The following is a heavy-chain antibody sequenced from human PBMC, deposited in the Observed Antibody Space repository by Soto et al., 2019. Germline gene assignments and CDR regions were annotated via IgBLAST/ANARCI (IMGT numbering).Heavy chain of an antibody. J-gene: IGHJ5*02. CDR1: GFTFSSYG. CDR3: ANYCRSTSCFSGGLEH. CDR2: ISDDGSNK. D-gene: IGHD2-2*01. Sequence: QVQLVESGGGVVQPGRSLRLSCAASGFTFSSYGMHWVRQAPCKGLERVAVISDDGSNKYYADSVKGRFTISRDNSKNTLYRQMNSLRAEDTAVYYCANYCRSTSCFSGGLEHWGQGTLVTVSS. V-gene: IGHV3-30*18.